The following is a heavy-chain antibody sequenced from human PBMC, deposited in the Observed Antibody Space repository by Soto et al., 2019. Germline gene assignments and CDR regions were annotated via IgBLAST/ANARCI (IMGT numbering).Heavy chain of an antibody. CDR1: GFFFSKYG. CDR2: MSDDGSKK. J-gene: IGHJ4*02. V-gene: IGHV3-30*18. CDR3: AKELRETGGYYFDC. Sequence: QVQLVESGGGVVQPGRSLRLSCAASGFFFSKYGMHWVRQAPGKGLEWVAEMSDDGSKKYYGDSVKGRFTISRDNSKNTLYLLMDSLRPEDTAMYYCAKELRETGGYYFDCWGQGTLVTVSS. D-gene: IGHD3-16*01.